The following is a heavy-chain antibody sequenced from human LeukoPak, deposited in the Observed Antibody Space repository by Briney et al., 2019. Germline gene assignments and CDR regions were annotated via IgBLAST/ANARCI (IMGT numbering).Heavy chain of an antibody. CDR2: INTDGSST. CDR3: AENRGYCSSTSCPVPWYFDL. V-gene: IGHV3-74*01. J-gene: IGHJ2*01. D-gene: IGHD2-2*01. CDR1: GFTFSSYW. Sequence: GGSLRLSCAASGFTFSSYWMHWVRQAPGKGLVWVSRINTDGSSTSYADSVKGRFTISRDNAKNTLYLQMNSLRAEDTAVYYCAENRGYCSSTSCPVPWYFDLWGRGTLVTVSS.